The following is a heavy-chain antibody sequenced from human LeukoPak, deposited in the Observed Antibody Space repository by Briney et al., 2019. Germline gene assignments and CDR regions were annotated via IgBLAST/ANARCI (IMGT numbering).Heavy chain of an antibody. CDR1: GGSISSSGYY. CDR2: IYYSGST. V-gene: IGHV4-39*01. D-gene: IGHD2-21*01. Sequence: SETLSLTCTVSGGSISSSGYYWGWIRQPPGKGLEWIGRIYYSGSTYYNPSLKSRVPISVDTSKNQFSLRLSSVTAADTAVYYCASDNRCGGDCYGYWGQGTLVSVSS. J-gene: IGHJ4*02. CDR3: ASDNRCGGDCYGY.